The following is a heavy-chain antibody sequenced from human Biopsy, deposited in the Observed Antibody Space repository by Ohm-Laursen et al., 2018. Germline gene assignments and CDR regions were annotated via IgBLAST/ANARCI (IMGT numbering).Heavy chain of an antibody. Sequence: SLRLSCAASGFTFSNAWMGWVRQAPGKGLEWVANIKQDGSEKYYGDSVKGRFTISRDNAKNSLYLQMNSLRAEDTALYYCAKDSGGSPLGELFHWGQGNLVTVSS. J-gene: IGHJ4*02. CDR1: GFTFSNAW. CDR3: AKDSGGSPLGELFH. V-gene: IGHV3-7*03. CDR2: IKQDGSEK. D-gene: IGHD3-16*01.